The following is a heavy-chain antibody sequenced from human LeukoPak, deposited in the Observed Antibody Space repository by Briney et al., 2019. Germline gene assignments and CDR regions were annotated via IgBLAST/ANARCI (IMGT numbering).Heavy chain of an antibody. J-gene: IGHJ4*02. CDR2: IYYSGST. CDR1: GGSISSYY. V-gene: IGHV4-59*01. D-gene: IGHD5-12*01. CDR3: AAGYSGYDAVDY. Sequence: SETLSLTCTVSGGSISSYYWSWIRRPPGKGLEWIGYIYYSGSTNYNPSLKSRVTISVDTSKNQFSLKLSSVTAADTAVYYCAAGYSGYDAVDYWGQGTLVTVSS.